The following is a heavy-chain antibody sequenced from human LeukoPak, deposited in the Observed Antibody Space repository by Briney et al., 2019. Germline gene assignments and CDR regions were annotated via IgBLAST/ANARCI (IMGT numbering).Heavy chain of an antibody. V-gene: IGHV3-23*01. Sequence: GGSLRLSCAASGFIFSNYGMNWVRQAPGKGLEWVAAISASGSATSYADSVRGRFTISRDNSKSTTYLQMNSLRAEDTAVFYCAKDLYPRDFWSGYFDYWGQGIPVTVSS. CDR1: GFIFSNYG. D-gene: IGHD3-3*01. J-gene: IGHJ4*02. CDR2: ISASGSAT. CDR3: AKDLYPRDFWSGYFDY.